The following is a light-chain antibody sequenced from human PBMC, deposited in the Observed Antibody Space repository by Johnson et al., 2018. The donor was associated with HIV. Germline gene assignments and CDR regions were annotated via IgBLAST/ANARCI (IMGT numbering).Light chain of an antibody. Sequence: QSVLTQSPSVSAAPGQKVTISCSGSSSNIGNNYVSWYQQLPRTAPKLLIYENNKRPSGIPDRFSGSKSGTSATLGITGLQTGDEADYYCGTWDSSLSAGVFGSGTKVTVL. CDR2: ENN. J-gene: IGLJ1*01. CDR1: SSNIGNNY. CDR3: GTWDSSLSAGV. V-gene: IGLV1-51*02.